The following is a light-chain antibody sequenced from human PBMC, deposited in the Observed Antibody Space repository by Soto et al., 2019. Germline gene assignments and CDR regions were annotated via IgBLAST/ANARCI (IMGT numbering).Light chain of an antibody. J-gene: IGLJ1*01. CDR3: SSYTSSSTLPYV. CDR1: SSDVGGYNY. V-gene: IGLV2-14*01. CDR2: EVS. Sequence: QSVLTQPASVSGSPGQSITISCTGTSSDVGGYNYVSWYQQHPGKAPKLMIYEVSNRPSGVPNRFSGSKSGNTASLTIPGLQAEDEADYYCSSYTSSSTLPYVFGTGTKVTVL.